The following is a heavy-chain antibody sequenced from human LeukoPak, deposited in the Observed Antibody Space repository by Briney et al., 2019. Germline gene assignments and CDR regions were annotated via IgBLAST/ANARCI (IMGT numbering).Heavy chain of an antibody. J-gene: IGHJ4*02. CDR2: IGPRNSNP. V-gene: IGHV1-18*01. D-gene: IGHD6-19*01. Sequence: ASVKVSCKASGYKFTDCGFSWVRQAPGQGLEWMGWIGPRNSNPNYAQKFWGRVTMATDTSTSTVYMGLRSLGSDDTAVYYCARPVVAGNFDYWGQGTLVTVSS. CDR3: ARPVVAGNFDY. CDR1: GYKFTDCG.